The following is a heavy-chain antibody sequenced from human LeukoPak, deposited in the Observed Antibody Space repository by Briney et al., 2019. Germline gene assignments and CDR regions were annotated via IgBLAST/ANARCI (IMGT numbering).Heavy chain of an antibody. CDR2: ISASGGST. Sequence: TGGSLRLSCAASGFTFSSYAMSWVRQAPGKGLEWVSAISASGGSTNYADSVKGRFTISRDNSKNTVSLQMNSLRAEDTGVYYCARDGSGWYDYWGQGILVTVSS. CDR3: ARDGSGWYDY. D-gene: IGHD6-19*01. V-gene: IGHV3-23*01. J-gene: IGHJ4*02. CDR1: GFTFSSYA.